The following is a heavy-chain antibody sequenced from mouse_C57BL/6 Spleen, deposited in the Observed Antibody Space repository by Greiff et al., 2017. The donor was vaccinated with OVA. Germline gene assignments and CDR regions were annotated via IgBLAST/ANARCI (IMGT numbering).Heavy chain of an antibody. Sequence: EVKLVESGGGLVKPGGSLKLSCAASGFTFSDYGMHWVRQAPEKGLEWVAYISSGSSTIYYADTVKGRFTISRANAKTTLFLQMTSLRSEDTAMYYCARPGVDYAMDYWGQGTSVTVSS. CDR3: ARPGVDYAMDY. V-gene: IGHV5-17*01. CDR1: GFTFSDYG. CDR2: ISSGSSTI. J-gene: IGHJ4*01.